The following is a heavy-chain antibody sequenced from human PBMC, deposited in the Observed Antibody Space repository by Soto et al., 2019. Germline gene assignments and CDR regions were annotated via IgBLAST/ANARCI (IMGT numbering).Heavy chain of an antibody. V-gene: IGHV3-30*03. CDR1: GFTFSNYD. CDR3: HLSAYSKETGYYYYMDV. D-gene: IGHD4-4*01. CDR2: ISYDGSNK. J-gene: IGHJ6*03. Sequence: QVQLVESGGGVVQPGRSLRLSCAASGFTFSNYDMHWVRQAPGKGLEWVAVISYDGSNKYYADSVKGRFTISRDNSKNALYLHMNSLRAEDTAVYYRHLSAYSKETGYYYYMDVWGKGTTVTVSS.